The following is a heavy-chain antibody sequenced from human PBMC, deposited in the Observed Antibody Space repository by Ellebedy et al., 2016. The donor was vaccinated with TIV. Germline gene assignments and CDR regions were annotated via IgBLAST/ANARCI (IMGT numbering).Heavy chain of an antibody. D-gene: IGHD7-27*01. CDR2: ISGSGGST. J-gene: IGHJ4*02. CDR3: ANTPTGDPQYFDY. CDR1: GFTFSSYA. V-gene: IGHV3-23*01. Sequence: GESLKISCAASGFTFSSYAMSWVRQAPGKGLEWVSAISGSGGSTYYADSVKGRFTISRDNSKNTLYLQMNSLRAEDTAVYYCANTPTGDPQYFDYWGQGTLVTVSS.